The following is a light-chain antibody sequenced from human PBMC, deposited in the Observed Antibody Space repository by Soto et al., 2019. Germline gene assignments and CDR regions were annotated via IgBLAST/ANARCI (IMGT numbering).Light chain of an antibody. Sequence: DVQISHSASTLSASAGDRVTITCRASQSISSWLAWYQQKPGKAPKLLIYDASSLESGVPSRFSGSGSGTDFTLTISSLEPEDFAVYYCQQRSNWRGTFGQGTRLDIK. CDR1: QSISSW. CDR2: DAS. V-gene: IGKV1-5*01. CDR3: QQRSNWRGT. J-gene: IGKJ5*01.